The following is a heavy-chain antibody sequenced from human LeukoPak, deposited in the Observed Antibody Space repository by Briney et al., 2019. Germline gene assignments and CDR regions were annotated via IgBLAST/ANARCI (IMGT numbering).Heavy chain of an antibody. CDR3: ARHNYFGSGSRSLEFDY. CDR1: GVSISSSNSY. CDR2: LYTSGST. J-gene: IGHJ4*02. D-gene: IGHD3-10*01. Sequence: SETLSLTCTVSGVSISSSNSYWSWIRQPAGKGLEWIGRLYTSGSTNYNPSLKSRVTMSVDTSKNQFSLRLSSVTAADTAVYYCARHNYFGSGSRSLEFDYWGQGTLVTIPS. V-gene: IGHV4-61*02.